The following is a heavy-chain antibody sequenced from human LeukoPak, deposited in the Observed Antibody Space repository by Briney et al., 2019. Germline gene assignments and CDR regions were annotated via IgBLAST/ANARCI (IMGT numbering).Heavy chain of an antibody. D-gene: IGHD3-22*01. CDR2: ISAYNGNT. J-gene: IGHJ3*02. V-gene: IGHV1-18*01. Sequence: GASVKVSCKASGYTFTSYGISWVRQAPGQGLEWMGWISAYNGNTNYAQKLQGRVTMTRDTSTSTVYMELSSLRSEDTAVYYCARGVTMIVVVRLGDGFDIWGQGTMVTVSS. CDR3: ARGVTMIVVVRLGDGFDI. CDR1: GYTFTSYG.